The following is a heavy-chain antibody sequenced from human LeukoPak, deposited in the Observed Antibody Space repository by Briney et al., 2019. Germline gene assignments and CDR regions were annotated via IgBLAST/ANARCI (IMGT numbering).Heavy chain of an antibody. CDR1: GGSISSYY. CDR2: ISYSGST. V-gene: IGHV4-59*08. D-gene: IGHD3-10*01. Sequence: SETLSLTCTVSGGSISSYYWSWIRQPPGKGLEWIGYISYSGSTNYNPSLKGRVTISVDTSKNQFSLKLSSVTAADTAVYYCASHQGEYADWFDPWGQGTLVTVSS. CDR3: ASHQGEYADWFDP. J-gene: IGHJ5*02.